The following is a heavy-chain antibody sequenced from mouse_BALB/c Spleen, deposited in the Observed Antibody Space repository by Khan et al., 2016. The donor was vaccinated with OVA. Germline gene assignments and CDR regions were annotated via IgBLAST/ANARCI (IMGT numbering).Heavy chain of an antibody. V-gene: IGHV3-2*02. Sequence: EVQLQESGPGLVKPSQSLSLTCTVTGYSITSGYGWNWIRQFPGNKLEWMGYISYSGSTNYNPTLKSRIPITRDTSKNQFFLQLNSVTTEDTATYYCARTARIKYWGQGTTLTVSS. CDR3: ARTARIKY. D-gene: IGHD1-2*01. CDR1: GYSITSGYG. J-gene: IGHJ2*01. CDR2: ISYSGST.